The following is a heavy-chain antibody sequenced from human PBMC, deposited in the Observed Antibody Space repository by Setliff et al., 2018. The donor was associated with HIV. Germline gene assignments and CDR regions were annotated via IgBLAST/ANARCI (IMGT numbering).Heavy chain of an antibody. CDR1: GLDFSNYG. D-gene: IGHD3-22*01. CDR2: ISWNSGSI. Sequence: GGSLRLSCATSGLDFSNYGMHWVRQAPGKGLEWVSSISWNSGSIGYADSVKGRFTISRDNAKNSLYLQMNSLRAEDMALYYCAKDSAFDSSGYFDYWGQGTLVTVSS. J-gene: IGHJ4*02. V-gene: IGHV3-9*03. CDR3: AKDSAFDSSGYFDY.